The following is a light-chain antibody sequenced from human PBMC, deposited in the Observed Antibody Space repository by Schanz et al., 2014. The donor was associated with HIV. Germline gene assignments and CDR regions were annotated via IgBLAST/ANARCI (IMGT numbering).Light chain of an antibody. CDR1: QSVSSN. Sequence: EIVMTQSPATLSVSPGQRVTLSCRASQSVSSNLAWYQQKSGQAPRLLIYDAINRATGIPARFSGSGSGTDFTLTISSLEPEDFAVYYCQQRSNWPPKYTFGQGTKLEIK. J-gene: IGKJ2*01. V-gene: IGKV3-11*01. CDR2: DAI. CDR3: QQRSNWPPKYT.